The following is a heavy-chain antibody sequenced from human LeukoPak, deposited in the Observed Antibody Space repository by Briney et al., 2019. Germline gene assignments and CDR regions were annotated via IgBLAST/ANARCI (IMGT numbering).Heavy chain of an antibody. Sequence: PSETLSLTCSVSGFSISISYYWGWIRQPPGKGLGWMGSIYHSGSTYYNPSLKNRVTISVDTSRNQFSLRLNSVTAADTGVYYCARAHRVYVTSYNRYYYYMDVWGKGTTVTVSS. CDR1: GFSISISYY. CDR2: IYHSGST. D-gene: IGHD1-14*01. CDR3: ARAHRVYVTSYNRYYYYMDV. V-gene: IGHV4-38-2*02. J-gene: IGHJ6*03.